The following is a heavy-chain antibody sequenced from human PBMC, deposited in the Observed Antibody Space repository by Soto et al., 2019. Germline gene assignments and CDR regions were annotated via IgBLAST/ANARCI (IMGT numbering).Heavy chain of an antibody. V-gene: IGHV4-31*03. J-gene: IGHJ6*02. CDR1: GGSISSGGYY. D-gene: IGHD3-10*01. Sequence: SETLSLTCTVSGGSISSGGYYWSWIRQHPGKGLEWIGYIYYSGSTYYNPSLKSRVTISVDTSKNQFSLKLSSVTAADTAVYYCARDHNYYGSGSLSPHYYYYGMDVWGQGTTVTVSS. CDR3: ARDHNYYGSGSLSPHYYYYGMDV. CDR2: IYYSGST.